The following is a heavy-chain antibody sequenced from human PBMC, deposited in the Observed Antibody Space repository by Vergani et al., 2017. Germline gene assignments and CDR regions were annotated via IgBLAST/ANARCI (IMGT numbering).Heavy chain of an antibody. CDR3: ARERGQRGWNDPGLSGEYYYYYYMDV. CDR1: GGSISSGSYY. J-gene: IGHJ6*03. D-gene: IGHD1-1*01. CDR2: IYTSGST. Sequence: QVQLQESGPGLVKPSQTLSLTCTVSGGSISSGSYYWSWNRQPAGKGLEWIGRIYTSGSTNYNHSLKSRVTISVDTSKNQFSLKRSSVTAADTAVYYCARERGQRGWNDPGLSGEYYYYYYMDVWGKGTTVTVSS. V-gene: IGHV4-61*02.